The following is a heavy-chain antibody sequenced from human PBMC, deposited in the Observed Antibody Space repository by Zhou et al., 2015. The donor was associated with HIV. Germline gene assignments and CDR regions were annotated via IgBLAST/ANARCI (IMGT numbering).Heavy chain of an antibody. J-gene: IGHJ4*02. CDR2: INPSRGST. CDR1: GYTFTNFY. CDR3: AREGLAARTLDF. Sequence: QVQLVQSGAEVKKPGASMKISCKASGYTFTNFYMHWVRQAPGQGPEWMGIINPSRGSTTHARKFQGRIAMTGDTSTSTIYMELSSLGSDDSATYYCAREGLAARTLDFWGQGTRGHRLL. D-gene: IGHD6-13*01. V-gene: IGHV1-46*01.